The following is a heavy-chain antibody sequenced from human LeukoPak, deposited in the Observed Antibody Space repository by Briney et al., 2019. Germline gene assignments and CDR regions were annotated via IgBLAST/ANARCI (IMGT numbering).Heavy chain of an antibody. Sequence: KPSQTLSLTCTVSGGFISSSDHYWSWIRQPPGKGLEWIGYIYYSGSTNYNPSLKGRVTISVDTSKNQFSLKLSSVTAADTAVYYCARELLDSSGHFDYWGQGTLVTVSS. CDR3: ARELLDSSGHFDY. V-gene: IGHV4-61*08. CDR2: IYYSGST. J-gene: IGHJ4*02. D-gene: IGHD3-22*01. CDR1: GGFISSSDHY.